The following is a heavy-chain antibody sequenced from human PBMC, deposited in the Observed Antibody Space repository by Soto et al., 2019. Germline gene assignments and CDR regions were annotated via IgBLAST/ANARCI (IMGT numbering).Heavy chain of an antibody. V-gene: IGHV3-21*06. CDR1: GFTFNDYS. J-gene: IGHJ4*01. D-gene: IGHD3-22*01. Sequence: GGSLRLSCEASGFTFNDYSMNWVRQSPTKGLEWVSSISSSSSSIYFADSLKGRFTISRDNAKNTLYLQMNSLRAEDTAVYHCTRASPRSPRGYDYWG. CDR3: TRASPRSPRGYDY. CDR2: ISSSSSSI.